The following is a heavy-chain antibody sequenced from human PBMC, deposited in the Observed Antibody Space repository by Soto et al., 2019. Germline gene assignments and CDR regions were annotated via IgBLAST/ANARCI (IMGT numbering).Heavy chain of an antibody. CDR1: GYTFTNND. Sequence: ASVKVSCKASGYTFTNNDVSWVRQATGQGLEWMGWMNPGSGDTGYAQKFQGRVTMTRDISIATAYMELNSLTSEGTAIYYCARMESFGSLNWFDPWGQGTLVTVS. V-gene: IGHV1-8*02. J-gene: IGHJ5*02. D-gene: IGHD5-18*01. CDR2: MNPGSGDT. CDR3: ARMESFGSLNWFDP.